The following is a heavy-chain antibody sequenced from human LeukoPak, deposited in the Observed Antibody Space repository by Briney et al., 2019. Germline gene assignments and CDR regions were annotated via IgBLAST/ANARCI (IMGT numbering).Heavy chain of an antibody. J-gene: IGHJ4*02. Sequence: GGSLRLSCAASGFTFSSYGMHWVRQAPGKGLEWVAVISYDGSNKYYADSVKGRFTISRDNSKNTLYLQMNSLRAEDTAVYYCAKDHWTYGDYSSHFDYWGQGTLVTVSS. CDR3: AKDHWTYGDYSSHFDY. CDR2: ISYDGSNK. D-gene: IGHD4-17*01. V-gene: IGHV3-30*18. CDR1: GFTFSSYG.